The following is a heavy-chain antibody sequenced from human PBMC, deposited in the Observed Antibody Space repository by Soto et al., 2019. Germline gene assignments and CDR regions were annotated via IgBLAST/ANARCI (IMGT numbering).Heavy chain of an antibody. CDR3: ARGAADTAMVDS. V-gene: IGHV4-4*07. J-gene: IGHJ4*02. CDR2: IYASGST. Sequence: SETLSLTCTVSGASISSYYWGWIRQPAGKGLEWIGRIYASGSTFYNPSLKSRVTISIHTSKSQFSLQLTSVTAADTAVYYCARGAADTAMVDSWGQGTLVTVSS. CDR1: GASISSYY. D-gene: IGHD5-18*01.